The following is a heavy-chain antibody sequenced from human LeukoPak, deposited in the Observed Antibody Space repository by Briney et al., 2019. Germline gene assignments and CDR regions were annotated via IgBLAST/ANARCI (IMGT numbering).Heavy chain of an antibody. CDR3: ARDSGTTGEVKFDP. CDR1: GGSIRSYY. D-gene: IGHD3-10*01. J-gene: IGHJ5*02. CDR2: IYASGST. Sequence: SETLSLTCTVSGGSIRSYYWSWIRQLAGGGLQWIGRIYASGSTTYNPTLKSRVTMSLDTSKTQFSLRLTSVTAADTAVYYCARDSGTTGEVKFDPWGQGTLVTVSS. V-gene: IGHV4-4*07.